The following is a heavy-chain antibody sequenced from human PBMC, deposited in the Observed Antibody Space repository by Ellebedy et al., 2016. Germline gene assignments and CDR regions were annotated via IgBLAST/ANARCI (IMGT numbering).Heavy chain of an antibody. CDR2: ISSSSSYI. CDR1: GFTFSSYS. Sequence: GESLKISXAASGFTFSSYSMNWVRQAPGKGLEWVSSISSSSSYIYYADSVKGRFTVSRDNSRKTVYLRMNNLRAEDTARYYCRHGHYADYWGQGTLVTVSS. V-gene: IGHV3-21*04. J-gene: IGHJ4*02. CDR3: RHGHYADY.